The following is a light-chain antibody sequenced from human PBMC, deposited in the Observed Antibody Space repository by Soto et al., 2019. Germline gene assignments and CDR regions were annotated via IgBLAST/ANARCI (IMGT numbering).Light chain of an antibody. J-gene: IGLJ3*02. CDR3: LLYFGSAQV. V-gene: IGLV7-43*01. CDR2: STS. Sequence: VVTQEPSLTVSPGGTVTLTCASSTGAVTSVSYPNWVQQKPGQAPRALIYSTSNSHSWTPARFSGSLLGGKAALTLSGVQPEDEAVYYCLLYFGSAQVFGGGTKVTVL. CDR1: TGAVTSVSY.